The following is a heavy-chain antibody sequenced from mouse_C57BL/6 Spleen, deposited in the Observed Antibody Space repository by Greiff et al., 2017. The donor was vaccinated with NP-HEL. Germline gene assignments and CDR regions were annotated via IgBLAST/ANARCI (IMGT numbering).Heavy chain of an antibody. J-gene: IGHJ3*01. V-gene: IGHV1-22*01. Sequence: VQLKESGPELVKPGASVKMSCKASGYTFTDYNMHWVKQSHGKSLEWIGYINPNNGGTSYNQKFKGKATLTVNKSSSTAYMELRSLTSEDSAVYYCARDGYYSFAYWGQGTLVTVSA. CDR3: ARDGYYSFAY. CDR2: INPNNGGT. CDR1: GYTFTDYN. D-gene: IGHD2-3*01.